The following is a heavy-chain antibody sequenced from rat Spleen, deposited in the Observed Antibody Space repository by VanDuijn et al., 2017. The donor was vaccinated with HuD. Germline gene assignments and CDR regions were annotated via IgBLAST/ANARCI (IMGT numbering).Heavy chain of an antibody. V-gene: IGHV5-7*01. J-gene: IGHJ3*01. CDR1: GFTFSDYA. D-gene: IGHD1-12*03. Sequence: EVQLVESGGGLVQPGRSLKLSCAASGFTFSDYAMAWVRQAPKKGLEWVATIIYDGSSTYYRDSVKGRFTISRDNAKSTLYLQVDSLESEDTATYYCTRRDYDGYYPFAYWGQGTLVTVSS. CDR3: TRRDYDGYYPFAY. CDR2: IIYDGSST.